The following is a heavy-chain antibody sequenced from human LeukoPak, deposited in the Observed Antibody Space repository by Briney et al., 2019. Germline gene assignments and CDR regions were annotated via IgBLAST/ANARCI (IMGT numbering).Heavy chain of an antibody. CDR2: IYYSGSN. J-gene: IGHJ4*02. CDR1: GGSISSYY. Sequence: PSETLSLTCTVSGGSISSYYWNWIRQPPGKGLEWIGNIYYSGSNNYNPSLKSRFTISVDTSKNQFSLKLTSVTAADTAVYYCARDSPISSGISDFWGQGTLMTVSS. CDR3: ARDSPISSGISDF. D-gene: IGHD6-6*01. V-gene: IGHV4-59*01.